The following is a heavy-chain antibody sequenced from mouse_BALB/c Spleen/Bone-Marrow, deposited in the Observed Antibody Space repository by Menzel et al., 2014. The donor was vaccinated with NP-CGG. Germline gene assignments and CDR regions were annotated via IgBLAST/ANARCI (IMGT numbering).Heavy chain of an antibody. D-gene: IGHD2-4*01. CDR3: ARYDYGFYFDY. CDR1: GFNIKDTY. CDR2: IDPSNGNT. Sequence: VQLQQSGAGLVKPGASVKLSCTASGFNIKDTYMHWVKQRAEQGLGGIGGIDPSNGNTKYAPKFQGKATITADTSSNTPYLQLSRLTSEGPALYSCARYDYGFYFDYWGQVTTLTVSS. V-gene: IGHV14-3*02. J-gene: IGHJ2*01.